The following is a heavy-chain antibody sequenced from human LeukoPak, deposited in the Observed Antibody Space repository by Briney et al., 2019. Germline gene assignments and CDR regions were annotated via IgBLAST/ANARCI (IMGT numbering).Heavy chain of an antibody. CDR1: GFTFSSHV. V-gene: IGHV3-30*02. CDR3: AKASYYDFRSAVDL. CDR2: IRYDGSNK. D-gene: IGHD3-3*01. J-gene: IGHJ2*01. Sequence: GGSLRLSCVASGFTFSSHVMHWVRQAPGKGLEWVAFIRYDGSNKYYADSVKGRFTISRDNSKNTLYLQMNSLRAEDTAVYYCAKASYYDFRSAVDLWGRGTLVTVSS.